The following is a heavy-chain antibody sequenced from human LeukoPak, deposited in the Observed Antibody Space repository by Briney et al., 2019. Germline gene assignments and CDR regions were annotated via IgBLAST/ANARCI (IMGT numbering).Heavy chain of an antibody. D-gene: IGHD6-13*01. CDR3: AKDQTAAAGPDYYYYGMDV. V-gene: IGHV3-33*06. J-gene: IGHJ6*02. CDR2: IWYDGSNK. Sequence: GGSLRLSCAASGFTFSSYGMHWVRQAPGKGLEWVAVIWYDGSNKYYADSVKGRFTISRDNSKNTLYLQMNSLRAEDTAVYYCAKDQTAAAGPDYYYYGMDVWGQGTTVTVSS. CDR1: GFTFSSYG.